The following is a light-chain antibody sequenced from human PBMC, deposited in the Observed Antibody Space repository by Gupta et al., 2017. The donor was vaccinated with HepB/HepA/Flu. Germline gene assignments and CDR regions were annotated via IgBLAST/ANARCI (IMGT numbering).Light chain of an antibody. Sequence: QSVLTQPPSVSGAPRPRLTISCTGSISNIGADYQVHWEQQCPVTAPKLLIYDNNNRPSVVPDRFSGSKSGTAASLAITGLQAEDEADYYCQSYDRSLSGSRFGGGTKLTVL. CDR1: ISNIGADYQ. V-gene: IGLV1-40*01. J-gene: IGLJ2*01. CDR3: QSYDRSLSGSR. CDR2: DNN.